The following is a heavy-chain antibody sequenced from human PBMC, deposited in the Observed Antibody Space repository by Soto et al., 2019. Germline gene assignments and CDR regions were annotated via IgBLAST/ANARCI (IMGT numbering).Heavy chain of an antibody. J-gene: IGHJ6*02. CDR1: GYTFTKYG. CDR3: AKNGQLPYYPYARDV. CDR2: ISGYNGNT. V-gene: IGHV1-18*01. Sequence: QVKLLQSGAEVKKPGASVKVSCKASGYTFTKYGISWVRQAPGQGLEWMGLISGYNGNTNYAQKYQGRITMTIDTSTTTANMELGSLTSDDTAVYYCAKNGQLPYYPYARDVGGQGTTVTVSS. D-gene: IGHD1-26*01.